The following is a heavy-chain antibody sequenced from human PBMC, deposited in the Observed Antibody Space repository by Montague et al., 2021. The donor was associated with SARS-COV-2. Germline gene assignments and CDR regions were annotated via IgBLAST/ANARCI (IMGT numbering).Heavy chain of an antibody. CDR1: GFTFDDYA. J-gene: IGHJ4*02. Sequence: SLRLSSAASGFTFDDYAMHWVRQAPGRGLEWVSGINWNSGTIYYADSVKGRFTISRDNAKNSLSLQMDSLRAEDTALYYCAKAQSLSVTLRYFDSWGQGTLVTVSS. D-gene: IGHD4-11*01. CDR3: AKAQSLSVTLRYFDS. V-gene: IGHV3-9*01. CDR2: INWNSGTI.